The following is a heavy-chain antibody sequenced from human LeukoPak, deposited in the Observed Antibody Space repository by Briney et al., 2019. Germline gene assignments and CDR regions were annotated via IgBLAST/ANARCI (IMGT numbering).Heavy chain of an antibody. CDR2: IYYSGST. CDR1: GGSVSPYY. D-gene: IGHD3-9*01. CDR3: ARGYYDILTGYPPYFDY. Sequence: SETLSLTCTVSGGSVSPYYWSWIRQPPGKGLEWIGYIYYSGSTNYNPSLKSRVTISVDTSKNQFSLKLSSVTAADTAVYYCARGYYDILTGYPPYFDYWGQGTLVTVSS. J-gene: IGHJ4*02. V-gene: IGHV4-59*02.